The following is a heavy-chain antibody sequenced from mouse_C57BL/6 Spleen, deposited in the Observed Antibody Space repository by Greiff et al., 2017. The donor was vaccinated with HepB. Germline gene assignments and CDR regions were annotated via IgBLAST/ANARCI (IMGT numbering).Heavy chain of an antibody. CDR3: ARGDYGSSYGYWYFDV. CDR2: IWSDGST. V-gene: IGHV2-6*03. J-gene: IGHJ1*03. CDR1: GFSLTSYG. Sequence: QVQLKESGPGLVAPSQSLSITCTVSGFSLTSYGVHWVRQPPGKGLEWLVVIWSDGSTTYNSALKSRLSISKDNSKSQVFLKMNSLQTDDTAMYYCARGDYGSSYGYWYFDVWGTGTTVTVSS. D-gene: IGHD1-1*01.